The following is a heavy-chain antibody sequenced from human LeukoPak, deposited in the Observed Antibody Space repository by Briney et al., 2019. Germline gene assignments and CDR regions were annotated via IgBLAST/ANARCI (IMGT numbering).Heavy chain of an antibody. CDR2: IRYDGSNK. CDR3: GRDGYYYDSSGYYYVDY. D-gene: IGHD3-22*01. V-gene: IGHV3-30*02. J-gene: IGHJ4*02. CDR1: GFTFSSYG. Sequence: GGSLRLSCAASGFTFSSYGMHWVRQAPGKGLEWVAFIRYDGSNKYYADSVKGRFTISRDNSKNTLYLQMNSLRAEDTALYYCGRDGYYYDSSGYYYVDYWGQGTLVTVSS.